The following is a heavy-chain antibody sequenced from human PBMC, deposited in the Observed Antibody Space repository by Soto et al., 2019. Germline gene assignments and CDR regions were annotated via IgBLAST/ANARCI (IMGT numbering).Heavy chain of an antibody. CDR3: ARWGTTGGLDV. Sequence: QVPLVESGGGVVQPGTSLRLSCVGSGFTFRSYVIHWVRQAPGKGLEWVALTSYDGSNNFYRDSVKGRFTISRHNSRNTVALQMDSLRFEDTALYYCARWGTTGGLDVWGQGTLVSVSS. D-gene: IGHD3-16*01. CDR2: TSYDGSNN. J-gene: IGHJ4*02. CDR1: GFTFRSYV. V-gene: IGHV3-33*05.